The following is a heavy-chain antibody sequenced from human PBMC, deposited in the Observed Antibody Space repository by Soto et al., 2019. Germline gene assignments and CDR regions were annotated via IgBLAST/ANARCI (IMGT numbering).Heavy chain of an antibody. V-gene: IGHV1-58*02. J-gene: IGHJ5*02. CDR1: GFTFTSSA. Sequence: SVKVSCKASGFTFTSSAMQWVRQARGQRLEWIGWIVVGSGNTNYAQKFQERVTITRDMSTSTAYMELSSLRSEDTAVYYCATSSIAALFWFDPWGQGTLVTVSS. CDR3: ATSSIAALFWFDP. CDR2: IVVGSGNT. D-gene: IGHD6-6*01.